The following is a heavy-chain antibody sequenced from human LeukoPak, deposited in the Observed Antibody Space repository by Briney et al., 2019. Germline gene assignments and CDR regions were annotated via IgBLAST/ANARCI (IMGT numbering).Heavy chain of an antibody. CDR1: GFTFSSYA. CDR2: ISGSGGST. J-gene: IGHJ4*02. Sequence: GGSLRLSCAASGFTFSSYAMSWVRQAPGKGLEWVSAISGSGGSTYYADSVKGRFTISRDNSKNTLCLQMNSLRAEDTAVYYCAKLPDKWFGDRSVYWGQGTLVTVSS. CDR3: AKLPDKWFGDRSVY. D-gene: IGHD3-10*01. V-gene: IGHV3-23*01.